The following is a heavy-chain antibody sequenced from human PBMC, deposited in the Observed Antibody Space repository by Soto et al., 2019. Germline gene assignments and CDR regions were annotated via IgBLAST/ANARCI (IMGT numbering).Heavy chain of an antibody. J-gene: IGHJ6*02. CDR3: ARWYWNDDFGHDYYYGMDV. Sequence: GESLKISCKGSGYSFTSYWIGWVRQMPGKGLEWMGIIYPGDSDTRYSPSFQGQVTISADKSISTAYLQWSSLTASDTAMYYCARWYWNDDFGHDYYYGMDVWGQGTTVTVSS. D-gene: IGHD1-1*01. V-gene: IGHV5-51*01. CDR2: IYPGDSDT. CDR1: GYSFTSYW.